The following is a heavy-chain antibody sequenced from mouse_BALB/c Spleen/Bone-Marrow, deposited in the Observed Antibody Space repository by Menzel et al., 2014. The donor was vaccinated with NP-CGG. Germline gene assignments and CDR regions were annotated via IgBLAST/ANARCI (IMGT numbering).Heavy chain of an antibody. CDR1: GFAFSSYD. V-gene: IGHV5-12-1*01. CDR2: ISSGGGST. Sequence: EVKVVDSGGGLVKPGGSLKLSCAASGFAFSSYDMSWVRQTPEKRLEWVAYISSGGGSTYYPDTVKGRFTISRDNAKNTLYLQMSSLKSEDTAMYYCARHEDGYYDAMDYWGQGTSVTVSS. CDR3: ARHEDGYYDAMDY. D-gene: IGHD2-3*01. J-gene: IGHJ4*01.